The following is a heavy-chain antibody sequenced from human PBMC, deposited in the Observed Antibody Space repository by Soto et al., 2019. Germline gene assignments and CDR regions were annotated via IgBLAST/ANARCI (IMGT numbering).Heavy chain of an antibody. CDR1: GFTFSSYW. V-gene: IGHV3-74*01. Sequence: GGSLRLSCAASGFTFSSYWMHWVRQAPGKGLVWVSRINSDGSSTSYADSVKGRFTISRDNAKNTLYLQMNSLRAEDTAVYYCARVVPDYYYYYGMDVWGQGTTVTVSS. CDR2: INSDGSST. J-gene: IGHJ6*02. CDR3: ARVVPDYYYYYGMDV. D-gene: IGHD3-10*01.